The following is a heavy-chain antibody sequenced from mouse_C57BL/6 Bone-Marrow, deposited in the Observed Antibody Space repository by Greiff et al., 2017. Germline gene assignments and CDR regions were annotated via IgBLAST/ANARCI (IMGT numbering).Heavy chain of an antibody. V-gene: IGHV5-4*03. J-gene: IGHJ2*01. Sequence: EVKLVESGGGLVKPGGSLKLSCAASGFTFSSYAMSWVRQTPEKRLEWVATISDGGSYTYYPDNVKGRFTISRDNAKNNLYLQMSHLKSEDTAMYYCASLLWYLDYWGQGTTLTVSS. CDR3: ASLLWYLDY. CDR2: ISDGGSYT. D-gene: IGHD2-10*01. CDR1: GFTFSSYA.